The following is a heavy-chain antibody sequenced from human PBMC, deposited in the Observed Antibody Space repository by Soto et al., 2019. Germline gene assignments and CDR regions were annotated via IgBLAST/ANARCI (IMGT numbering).Heavy chain of an antibody. J-gene: IGHJ4*02. V-gene: IGHV1-58*02. D-gene: IGHD4-17*01. CDR1: GFTFTSSA. Sequence: VPCKASGFTFTSSAMQWVRQARGQRLEWIGWIVVGSGNTNYAQKFQERVTITRDMSTSTAYMELSSLRSEDTAVYYCATHAPTSYGDYGLYCWGQGTLVTVSS. CDR2: IVVGSGNT. CDR3: ATHAPTSYGDYGLYC.